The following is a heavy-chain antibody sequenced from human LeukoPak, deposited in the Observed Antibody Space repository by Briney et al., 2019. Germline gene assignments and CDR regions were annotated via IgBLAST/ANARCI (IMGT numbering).Heavy chain of an antibody. CDR2: IKSKTDGGTT. CDR1: GFTFSNAW. CDR3: TTERDGYCSSTSCSDAFDI. D-gene: IGHD2-2*01. J-gene: IGHJ3*02. Sequence: PGGSLRLSCAASGFTFSNAWMSWVRQAPGKGLEWVGRIKSKTDGGTTDYAAPVKGRFTISRDDSKNTLYLQMNSLKTEDTAVYYCTTERDGYCSSTSCSDAFDIWGQGTMVTVSS. V-gene: IGHV3-15*01.